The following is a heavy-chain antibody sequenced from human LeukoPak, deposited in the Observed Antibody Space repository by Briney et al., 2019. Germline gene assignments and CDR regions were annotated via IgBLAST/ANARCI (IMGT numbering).Heavy chain of an antibody. V-gene: IGHV4-34*01. CDR1: GGSFSGYY. J-gene: IGHJ6*02. Sequence: SETLSLTCAVYGGSFSGYYWSWIRQPPGKGLEWIGEINHSGSTNYNPSLKSRVTISVDTSKNQFSLELSSVTAADTAVYYCARGAIYYGSGSYYGSRYYYYGMDVWGQGTTITVSS. D-gene: IGHD3-10*01. CDR3: ARGAIYYGSGSYYGSRYYYYGMDV. CDR2: INHSGST.